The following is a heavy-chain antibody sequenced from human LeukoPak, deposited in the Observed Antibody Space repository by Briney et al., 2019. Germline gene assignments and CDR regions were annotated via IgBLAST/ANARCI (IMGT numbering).Heavy chain of an antibody. CDR3: ARGFGGGYEPQYYFDY. J-gene: IGHJ4*02. V-gene: IGHV4-34*01. CDR2: INHSGST. D-gene: IGHD5-12*01. CDR1: GGSFSGYY. Sequence: SETLSLTCAVYGGSFSGYYWSWIRQPPGKGLEWIGEINHSGSTNYNPSLKSRVTISINTSKNQFSLKLSSVTAADTAVYYCARGFGGGYEPQYYFDYWGQGTLVTVSS.